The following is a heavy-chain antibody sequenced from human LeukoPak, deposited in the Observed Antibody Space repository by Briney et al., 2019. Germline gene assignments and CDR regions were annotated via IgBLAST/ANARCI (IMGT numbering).Heavy chain of an antibody. J-gene: IGHJ3*02. V-gene: IGHV4-30-4*01. CDR1: GGSISSGDYY. Sequence: PSQTLSLTCTVSGGSISSGDYYWSWNRQPPGKGLEWIGYIYYSGSTYYNPSLKSRVTISVDTSKNQFSLKLSSVTAADTAVYYCARVESLDFYDSSGIDAFDIWGQGTMVTVSS. D-gene: IGHD3-22*01. CDR2: IYYSGST. CDR3: ARVESLDFYDSSGIDAFDI.